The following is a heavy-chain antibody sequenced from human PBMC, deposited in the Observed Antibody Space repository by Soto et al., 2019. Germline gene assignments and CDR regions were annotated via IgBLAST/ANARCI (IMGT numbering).Heavy chain of an antibody. D-gene: IGHD3-3*01. CDR3: AAPLRSDAFDI. CDR2: IVVGSGNT. Sequence: SVKGSCKASGFTFTSSAVQWVRQARGQRLEWIGWIVVGSGNTNYAQKFQERVTITRDMSTSTAYMELSSLRSEDTAVYYCAAPLRSDAFDIWGQGTMVTVSS. J-gene: IGHJ3*02. CDR1: GFTFTSSA. V-gene: IGHV1-58*01.